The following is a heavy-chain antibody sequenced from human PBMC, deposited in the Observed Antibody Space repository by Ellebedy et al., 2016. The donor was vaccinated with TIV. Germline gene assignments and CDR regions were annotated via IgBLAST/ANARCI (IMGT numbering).Heavy chain of an antibody. CDR3: ARETVTTGGLDY. Sequence: NWVRQPPGKGLEWIGYIYYSGSTYYNPSLKSRVTISVDTSKNQFSLKLSSVTAADTAVYYCARETVTTGGLDYWGQGTLVTVSS. J-gene: IGHJ4*02. CDR2: IYYSGST. V-gene: IGHV4-30-4*01. D-gene: IGHD4-17*01.